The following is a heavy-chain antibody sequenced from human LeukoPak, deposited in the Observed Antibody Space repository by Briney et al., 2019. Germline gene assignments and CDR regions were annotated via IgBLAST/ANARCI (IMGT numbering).Heavy chain of an antibody. J-gene: IGHJ6*03. CDR3: ARIGTYCGGDCYSDYYYYMDV. CDR1: GGSISSYY. CDR2: IYTSGST. Sequence: PSETLSLTCIVSGGSISSYYWSWIRQPAGKGLEWIGRIYTSGSTNYNPSLKSRVTMSVDTSKNQFSLKLSSVTAADTAVYYCARIGTYCGGDCYSDYYYYMDVWGKGTTVTVSS. V-gene: IGHV4-4*07. D-gene: IGHD2-21*02.